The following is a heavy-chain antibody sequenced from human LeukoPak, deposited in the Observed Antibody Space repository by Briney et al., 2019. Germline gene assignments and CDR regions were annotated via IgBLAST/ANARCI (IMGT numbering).Heavy chain of an antibody. Sequence: SETLSLTCAVYGGSFSGYYWSWIRQPPGKGLEWIGNIHDIKNINYNPSLGSRVSISVDTSRNQFSLNLISVTAADTAVYYCVGGRQWLAFDSWGQGALVTVS. V-gene: IGHV4-34*11. CDR2: IHDIKNI. CDR1: GGSFSGYY. CDR3: VGGRQWLAFDS. D-gene: IGHD6-19*01. J-gene: IGHJ4*02.